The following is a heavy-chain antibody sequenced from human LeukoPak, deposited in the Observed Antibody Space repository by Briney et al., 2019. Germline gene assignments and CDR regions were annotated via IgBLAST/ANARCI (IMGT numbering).Heavy chain of an antibody. V-gene: IGHV1-69*01. CDR1: GGTFSSYA. CDR3: ARYNWNYNKGPAGYYFDY. J-gene: IGHJ4*02. CDR2: IIPIFGTA. D-gene: IGHD1-7*01. Sequence: SVKVSCKASGGTFSSYAISWVRQAPGQGLEWMGEIIPIFGTANYAQKFQGRVTITADESTSTAYMELSSLRSEDTAVYYCARYNWNYNKGPAGYYFDYWGQGTLVTVSS.